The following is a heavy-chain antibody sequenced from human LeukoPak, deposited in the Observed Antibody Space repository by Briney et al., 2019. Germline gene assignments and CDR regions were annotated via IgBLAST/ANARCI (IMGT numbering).Heavy chain of an antibody. CDR2: ISESGDTT. CDR3: AKQYLDAN. Sequence: GGSLRLSCEVSGFTFSNYAMNWVRQAPGKGLEWVSSISESGDTTDYADPVKGRFTISRDNSKDTLYLQMNSLRAEDTAIYFCAKQYLDANWGQGTLVTVS. J-gene: IGHJ4*02. D-gene: IGHD2-2*01. CDR1: GFTFSNYA. V-gene: IGHV3-23*01.